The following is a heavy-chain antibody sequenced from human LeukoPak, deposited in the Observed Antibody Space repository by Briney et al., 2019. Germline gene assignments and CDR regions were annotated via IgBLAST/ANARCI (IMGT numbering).Heavy chain of an antibody. V-gene: IGHV1-46*01. Sequence: GASVKVSCKASGYTFTSYAMHWVRQAPGHRLEWMGIINPSGGTSYAQKLQGRITMTRDTSTSTLLMELSSLRSEDTAVYYCAREGLAGTGVDYWGQGTLVTVSS. D-gene: IGHD6-13*01. J-gene: IGHJ4*02. CDR2: INPSGGT. CDR1: GYTFTSYA. CDR3: AREGLAGTGVDY.